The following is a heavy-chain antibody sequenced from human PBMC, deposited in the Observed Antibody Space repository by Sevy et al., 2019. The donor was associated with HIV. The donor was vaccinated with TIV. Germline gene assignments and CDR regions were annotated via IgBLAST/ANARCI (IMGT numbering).Heavy chain of an antibody. CDR3: AREGGYTDQGMDV. V-gene: IGHV3-48*03. J-gene: IGHJ6*02. D-gene: IGHD5-12*01. Sequence: GGSLRLSCAASGFTFSNYDMNWVRQAPRKGVEWVSYISSDGARIYYADSVKGRFTISRDNAKNSLSVQMIRLRAEDTAVYYCAREGGYTDQGMDVWVQGTTVTVSS. CDR1: GFTFSNYD. CDR2: ISSDGARI.